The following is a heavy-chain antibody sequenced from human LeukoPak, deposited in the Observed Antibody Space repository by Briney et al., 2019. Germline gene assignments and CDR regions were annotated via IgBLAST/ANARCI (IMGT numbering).Heavy chain of an antibody. CDR1: RFTFSSYA. V-gene: IGHV3-23*01. Sequence: PGGSLRLSCAAARFTFSSYAMSWVRQAPEKGLGWVSAISGNGDITYYADTVKGRFSGSRDNSKNTLYLQLNSLRAEDTAVYYCAKDLRGTLSSRGPFEYWGQGTLVTVSS. CDR2: ISGNGDIT. D-gene: IGHD1-1*01. J-gene: IGHJ4*02. CDR3: AKDLRGTLSSRGPFEY.